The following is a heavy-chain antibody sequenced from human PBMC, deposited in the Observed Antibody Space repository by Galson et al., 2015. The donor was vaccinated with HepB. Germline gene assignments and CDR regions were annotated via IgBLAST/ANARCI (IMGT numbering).Heavy chain of an antibody. CDR2: VVPDFSTP. CDR3: ARDMNYYENYGLMYFFDY. Sequence: SVKVSCKASGGSFNTYDISWVQQAPGQGLEWMGGVVPDFSTPQYAQKFQRRVTITADESTRTAYMELSSLRSEDTAVYYCARDMNYYENYGLMYFFDYWGQGTLVIVST. CDR1: GGSFNTYD. V-gene: IGHV1-69*13. D-gene: IGHD3-22*01. J-gene: IGHJ4*02.